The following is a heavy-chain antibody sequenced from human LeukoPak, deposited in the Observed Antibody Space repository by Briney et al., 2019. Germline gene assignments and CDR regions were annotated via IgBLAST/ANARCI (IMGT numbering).Heavy chain of an antibody. V-gene: IGHV1-69*06. CDR3: ARDRRYDILTGPARYWFDP. Sequence: ASVKVSCKPSGGTFSIYAISWVRQAPGQGREWMGGIIPIFGTANYAQKFQGRVTITADKSTSTAYMELSSLRSEDTAVYYCARDRRYDILTGPARYWFDPWGQGTLVTVSS. J-gene: IGHJ5*02. D-gene: IGHD3-9*01. CDR2: IIPIFGTA. CDR1: GGTFSIYA.